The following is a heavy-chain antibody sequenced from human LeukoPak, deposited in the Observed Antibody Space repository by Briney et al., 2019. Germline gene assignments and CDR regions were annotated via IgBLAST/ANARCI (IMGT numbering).Heavy chain of an antibody. Sequence: SETLSLTCTVSGGSISSSSYYWGWIRQPPGKGLEWIGSIYYSGSTYYNPSLKSRVTISVDTSKNQFSLKLSSVTAADTAVYYCARAVYSSGWYSKNWGQGTLVTVSS. CDR1: GGSISSSSYY. CDR3: ARAVYSSGWYSKN. J-gene: IGHJ4*02. V-gene: IGHV4-39*07. CDR2: IYYSGST. D-gene: IGHD6-19*01.